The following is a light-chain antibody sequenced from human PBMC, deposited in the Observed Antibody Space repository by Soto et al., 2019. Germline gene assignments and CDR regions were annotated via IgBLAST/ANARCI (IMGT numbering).Light chain of an antibody. CDR2: GAS. V-gene: IGKV3-15*01. J-gene: IGKJ1*01. CDR1: QSVSSN. CDR3: QQYNNWPPWT. Sequence: EIVMTQSPATLSVSPGERATLSCRASQSVSSNLAWYQQKPGQAPRLLIYGASTRATGIPARFSGRGSGTEFTLTISSLQSEDFAVYYCQQYNNWPPWTFGQGTKVEIE.